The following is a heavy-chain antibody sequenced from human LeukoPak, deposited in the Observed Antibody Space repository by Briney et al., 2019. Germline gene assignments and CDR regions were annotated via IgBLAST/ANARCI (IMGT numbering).Heavy chain of an antibody. CDR2: ISGSGGST. Sequence: GGSLRLSCAASGFTFSSYGMSWVRQAPGKGLEWVSAISGSGGSTYYADSVKGRFTISRDNSKNTLYLQMNSLRAEDTAVYYCARGEIQRGYDILTGYHFGYYYYYMDVWGKGTTVTISS. J-gene: IGHJ6*03. D-gene: IGHD3-9*01. V-gene: IGHV3-23*01. CDR3: ARGEIQRGYDILTGYHFGYYYYYMDV. CDR1: GFTFSSYG.